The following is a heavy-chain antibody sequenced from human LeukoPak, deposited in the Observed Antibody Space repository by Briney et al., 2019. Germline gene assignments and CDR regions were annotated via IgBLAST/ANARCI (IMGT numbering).Heavy chain of an antibody. V-gene: IGHV3-7*01. Sequence: GASLRLSCPASGLTSSNYWMSWVRQAPGNGLEWVANIKQDGSEKYYVDSVKGRFTISRDNAKNSLYLQMNSLRAEDTAIYYCAKPSIRGEDYFDYWGQGTLVTVSS. J-gene: IGHJ4*02. CDR1: GLTSSNYW. CDR2: IKQDGSEK. CDR3: AKPSIRGEDYFDY. D-gene: IGHD7-27*01.